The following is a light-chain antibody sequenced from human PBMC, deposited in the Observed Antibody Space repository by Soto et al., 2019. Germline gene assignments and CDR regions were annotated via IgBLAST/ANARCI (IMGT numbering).Light chain of an antibody. CDR1: SSDFGGYNY. J-gene: IGLJ1*01. CDR2: DVT. V-gene: IGLV2-14*01. Sequence: QSALTQPASVSGSPGQSITISCTGTSSDFGGYNYVSWYQQHPGKGPNLMIYDVTNRPSGVSNRFSGSKSGNTASLTISGLQAEDEADYYCSSYTSSSTLYVFGTGTKVTVL. CDR3: SSYTSSSTLYV.